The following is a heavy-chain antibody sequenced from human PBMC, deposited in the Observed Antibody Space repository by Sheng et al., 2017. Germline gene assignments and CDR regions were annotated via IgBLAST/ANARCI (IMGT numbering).Heavy chain of an antibody. CDR3: ARGERYYDSSGYYESWFDP. J-gene: IGHJ5*02. V-gene: IGHV1-69*02. CDR1: GGTFSSYT. Sequence: QVQLVQSGAEVKKPGSSVKVSCKASGGTFSSYTISWVRQAPGQGLEWMGRIIPILGIANYAQKFQGRVTITADKSTSTAYMELSSLRSEDTAVYYCARGERYYDSSGYYESWFDPLGPGNPGHRLL. D-gene: IGHD3-22*01. CDR2: IIPILGIA.